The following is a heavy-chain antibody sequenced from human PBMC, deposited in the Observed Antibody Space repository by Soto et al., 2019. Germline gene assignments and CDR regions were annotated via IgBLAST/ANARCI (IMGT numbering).Heavy chain of an antibody. CDR3: ASGGAGSGPFTWELPDH. D-gene: IGHD1-26*01. Sequence: SVKVSCKALGNTFTYRYLHWVRQAPGQTLEWMGWNTPFSGDVHYAQKFQERVTITRDRSINTAYMQMSSLRSEDTAMYFCASGGAGSGPFTWELPDHWGQGTLVIVFS. J-gene: IGHJ4*02. CDR1: GNTFTYRY. CDR2: NTPFSGDV. V-gene: IGHV1-45*02.